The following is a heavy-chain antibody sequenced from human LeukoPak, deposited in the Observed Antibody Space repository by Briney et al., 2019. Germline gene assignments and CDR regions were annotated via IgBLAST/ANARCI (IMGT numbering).Heavy chain of an antibody. D-gene: IGHD6-19*01. CDR3: ARQPISGWDFDY. CDR2: ISHSGDT. CDR1: GVSISGHY. J-gene: IGHJ4*02. Sequence: SETLSLTCSVSGVSISGHYWSWIRLPPGKGLEWIGYISHSGDTRYSPSLKSRVTISLDTSKNQFSLTLSSVPAADTAVYYCARQPISGWDFDYWGQGTLVTVSS. V-gene: IGHV4-59*08.